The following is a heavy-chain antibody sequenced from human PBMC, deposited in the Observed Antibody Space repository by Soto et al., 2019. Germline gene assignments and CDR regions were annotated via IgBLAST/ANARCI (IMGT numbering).Heavy chain of an antibody. V-gene: IGHV4-31*03. CDR3: AASCVGCGGFNYYGMDV. CDR1: GGSISSGGYY. CDR2: IYYSGST. Sequence: QVQLQESGPGLVKPSQTLSLTCTVSGGSISSGGYYWSWIRQHPGKGLEWIGYIYYSGSTYYNPXLKSRVTISVDXSXNXXSLKLSSVTAAATAVYYCAASCVGCGGFNYYGMDVWGQGTTVTVSS. D-gene: IGHD2-21*01. J-gene: IGHJ6*02.